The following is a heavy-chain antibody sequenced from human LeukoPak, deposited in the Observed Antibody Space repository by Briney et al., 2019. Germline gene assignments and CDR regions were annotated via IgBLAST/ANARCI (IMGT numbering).Heavy chain of an antibody. CDR3: ARDGDAVMVDFDY. CDR1: GYTFTDYY. CDR2: IYPNSGAT. J-gene: IGHJ4*02. Sequence: ASVMVSCKTSGYTFTDYYFYWLRHAPGQGLEWMAWIYPNSGATRYAQKFQGRITVTRDTSISTAYMELRTLTPDDTAVYYCARDGDAVMVDFDYWGQGTLVTVSS. D-gene: IGHD5-18*01. V-gene: IGHV1-2*02.